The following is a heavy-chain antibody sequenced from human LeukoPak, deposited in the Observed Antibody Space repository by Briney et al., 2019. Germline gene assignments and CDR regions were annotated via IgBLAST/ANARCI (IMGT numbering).Heavy chain of an antibody. V-gene: IGHV4-39*01. J-gene: IGHJ4*02. CDR3: ARHVVVGAIVDY. Sequence: PSETLSLTCTVSGGSISSSSYYWGWIRQPPGKGLEWIGSIYYSGSTYYNPPLKSRVTISVDTSKNQFSLKLSSVTAADTAVYYCARHVVVGAIVDYWGQGTLVTVSS. CDR1: GGSISSSSYY. CDR2: IYYSGST. D-gene: IGHD1-26*01.